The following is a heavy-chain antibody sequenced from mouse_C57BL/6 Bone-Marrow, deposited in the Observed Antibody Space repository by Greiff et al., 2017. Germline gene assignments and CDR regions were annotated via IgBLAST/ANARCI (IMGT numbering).Heavy chain of an antibody. D-gene: IGHD2-4*01. CDR1: GFTFSSYA. J-gene: IGHJ3*01. V-gene: IGHV5-9-1*02. CDR2: ISSGGDYI. CDR3: TRGGLDYDRGAWFAY. Sequence: EVKLVESGEGLVKPGGSLKLSCAASGFTFSSYAMSWVRQTPEKRLEWVAYISSGGDYIYYADTVKGRFTISRDNARNTLYLQMSSLKSEDTAMYYCTRGGLDYDRGAWFAYWGQGTLVTVSA.